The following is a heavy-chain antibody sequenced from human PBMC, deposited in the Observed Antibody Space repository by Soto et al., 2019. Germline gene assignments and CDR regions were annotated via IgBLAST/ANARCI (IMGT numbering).Heavy chain of an antibody. CDR1: GGSFSGYY. V-gene: IGHV4-34*01. D-gene: IGHD1-26*01. Sequence: SETLSLTCAVYGGSFSGYYWSWIRQPPGKGLDWFGEINHIGSTNYNPSLKSRVTISVDTSKNQFSLKLSSVTAADTAVYYCARTVGATFDFDYWGQGTLVTVSS. CDR2: INHIGST. CDR3: ARTVGATFDFDY. J-gene: IGHJ4*02.